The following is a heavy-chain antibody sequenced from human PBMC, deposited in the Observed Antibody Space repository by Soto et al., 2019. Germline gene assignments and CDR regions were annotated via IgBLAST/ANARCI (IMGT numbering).Heavy chain of an antibody. V-gene: IGHV4-30-4*01. D-gene: IGHD6-13*01. J-gene: IGHJ5*02. Sequence: SETLSLTCTVSGGSISSGDYYWSWIRQPPGKGLEWIGYIFYSGSTYYNPSLKSRVTISVDTSKNQFSLKLSSVTAADTAVYYCARERPDGSRLDPWGQGTLVTVSS. CDR2: IFYSGST. CDR3: ARERPDGSRLDP. CDR1: GGSISSGDYY.